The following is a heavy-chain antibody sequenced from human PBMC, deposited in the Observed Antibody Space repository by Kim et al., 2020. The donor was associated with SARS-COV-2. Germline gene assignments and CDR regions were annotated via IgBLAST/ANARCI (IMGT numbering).Heavy chain of an antibody. J-gene: IGHJ4*02. Sequence: GNSTNYADSVKGRFTISRDNSKNTLYVQMNSLTAEDTAVYYCAKDHWASEGGQGTLVTVSS. D-gene: IGHD3-16*01. CDR2: GNST. CDR3: AKDHWASE. V-gene: IGHV3-23*01.